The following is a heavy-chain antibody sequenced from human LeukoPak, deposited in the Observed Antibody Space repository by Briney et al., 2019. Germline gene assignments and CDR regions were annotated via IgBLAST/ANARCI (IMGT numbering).Heavy chain of an antibody. Sequence: ASVKVSCKASGYTFTGYYMHWVRQAPGQGLEWMGRINPNSGGTNYAQKFQGRVTMPRDTSISTAYMELSRLRSDDTAVYYCARAPVLRFLEWPWGYYYYGMDVWGQGTTVTVSS. CDR3: ARAPVLRFLEWPWGYYYYGMDV. CDR1: GYTFTGYY. J-gene: IGHJ6*02. CDR2: INPNSGGT. V-gene: IGHV1-2*06. D-gene: IGHD3-3*01.